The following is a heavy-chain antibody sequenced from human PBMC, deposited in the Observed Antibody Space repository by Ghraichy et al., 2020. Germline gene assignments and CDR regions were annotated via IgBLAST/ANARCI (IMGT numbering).Heavy chain of an antibody. Sequence: SETLSLTCAVYGGSFSGYYWSWIRQPPGKGLDWIGEINHSGRTNYNSSLKSRVTISVDMSKNQFSLKLSSVTAADTAVYYCARGHSPELTTVTTGWFDTWGQGTLVTVSS. J-gene: IGHJ5*02. D-gene: IGHD4-17*01. V-gene: IGHV4-34*01. CDR2: INHSGRT. CDR3: ARGHSPELTTVTTGWFDT. CDR1: GGSFSGYY.